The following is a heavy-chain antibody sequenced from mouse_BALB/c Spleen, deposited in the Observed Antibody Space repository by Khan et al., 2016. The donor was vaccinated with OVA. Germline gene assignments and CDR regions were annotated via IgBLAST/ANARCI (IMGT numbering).Heavy chain of an antibody. Sequence: QVQLQQSGAELARPGASVKMSCKASGYTFTTYTMHWVKQRPGQGLEWIGYINPSTGYTNYNQKFKDKSTLTADKSSSTAYMQLSSLTSDYSAVYYCAREGAYYRSDGWFSYWGQGTLVTVSA. CDR1: GYTFTTYT. CDR2: INPSTGYT. V-gene: IGHV1-4*01. J-gene: IGHJ3*01. CDR3: AREGAYYRSDGWFSY. D-gene: IGHD2-14*01.